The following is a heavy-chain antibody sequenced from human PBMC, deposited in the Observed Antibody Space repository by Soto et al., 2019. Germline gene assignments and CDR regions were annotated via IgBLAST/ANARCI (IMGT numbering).Heavy chain of an antibody. CDR1: GFSVSNNH. V-gene: IGHV3-53*01. CDR2: IHGGGST. CDR3: AGRLTTAASLDY. Sequence: VQLVESGGGLIQPGGSLRLSCAVSGFSVSNNHMTWVRQAAGKGLEWVSLIHGGGSTYYADSVKGRFTISRDNSKNTLYLQMDSLRAEDTAIYYCAGRLTTAASLDYWGQGTLVTVSS. D-gene: IGHD3-16*01. J-gene: IGHJ4*02.